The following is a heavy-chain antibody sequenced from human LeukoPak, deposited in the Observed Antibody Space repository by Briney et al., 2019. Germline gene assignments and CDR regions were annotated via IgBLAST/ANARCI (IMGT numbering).Heavy chain of an antibody. J-gene: IGHJ4*02. V-gene: IGHV3-15*01. D-gene: IGHD2-2*01. CDR1: GFTFSNAW. CDR2: IKSKADGGTT. CDR3: TTDPSVICSSPSCHPGVGY. Sequence: GGSLRLSCAASGFTFSNAWMSWVRQAPGKGLEWVGRIKSKADGGTTDYAAPVKGRFTISRDDSKNTLYLQMNSLKTEDTAVYYCTTDPSVICSSPSCHPGVGYWGQGTLVTVSS.